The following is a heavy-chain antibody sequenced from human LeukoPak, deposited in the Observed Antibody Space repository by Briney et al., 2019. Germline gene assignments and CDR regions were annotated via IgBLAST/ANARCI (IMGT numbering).Heavy chain of an antibody. CDR3: ARPAYGDYYFDY. V-gene: IGHV3-33*01. CDR2: IWYDGSNK. D-gene: IGHD4-17*01. Sequence: GRSLRLSCAASGFTFSSYGMHWVRQALGKGLEWVAVIWYDGSNKYYADSVKGRFTISRDNSKNTLYLQMNSLRAEDTAVYYCARPAYGDYYFDYWGQGTLVTVSS. J-gene: IGHJ4*02. CDR1: GFTFSSYG.